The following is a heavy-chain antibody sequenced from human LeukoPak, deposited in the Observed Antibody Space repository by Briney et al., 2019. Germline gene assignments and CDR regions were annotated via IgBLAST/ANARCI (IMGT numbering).Heavy chain of an antibody. CDR3: TRLEGGSGYD. J-gene: IGHJ4*02. V-gene: IGHV3-73*01. Sequence: GGSLRLSCAASGFIFSGSAMHWVRQASGKGLEWVGRIRSKADSYATAYAASVKGRFTISRDDSKNTAYLQMNSLKTEDTAVYYCTRLEGGSGYDWGQRTLVSVSS. D-gene: IGHD3-22*01. CDR2: IRSKADSYAT. CDR1: GFIFSGSA.